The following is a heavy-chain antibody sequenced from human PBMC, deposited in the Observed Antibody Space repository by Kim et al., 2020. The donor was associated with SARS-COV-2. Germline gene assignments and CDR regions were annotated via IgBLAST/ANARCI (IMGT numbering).Heavy chain of an antibody. V-gene: IGHV3-48*02. CDR1: GFTFSSYS. CDR3: ARTHYYDSSGVPREMDV. D-gene: IGHD3-22*01. CDR2: ISSSSSTI. Sequence: GGSLRLSCAASGFTFSSYSMNWVRQAPGKGLEWVSYISSSSSTIYYADSVKGRFTISRDNAKNSLYLQMNSLRDEDTAVYYCARTHYYDSSGVPREMDVWGQGTTVTVSS. J-gene: IGHJ6*02.